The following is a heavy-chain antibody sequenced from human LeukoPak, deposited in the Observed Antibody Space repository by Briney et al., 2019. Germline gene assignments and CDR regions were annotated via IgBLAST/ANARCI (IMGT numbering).Heavy chain of an antibody. J-gene: IGHJ6*03. Sequence: GASVKVSCKASGYTFTSYGISWVRQAPGQGLEWMGWISAYNGNTNYAQKLQGRVTTTADTSTSTAYMELRSLRSDDTAVYYCARVPYEGNSSGYYTLVDYYYYYMDVWGKGTTVTVSS. CDR3: ARVPYEGNSSGYYTLVDYYYYYMDV. V-gene: IGHV1-18*01. D-gene: IGHD3-22*01. CDR1: GYTFTSYG. CDR2: ISAYNGNT.